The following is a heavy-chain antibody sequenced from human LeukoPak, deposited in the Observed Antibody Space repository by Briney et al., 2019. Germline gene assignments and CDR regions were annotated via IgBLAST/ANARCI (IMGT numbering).Heavy chain of an antibody. CDR2: IYTSGTT. CDR1: GGSISSYY. J-gene: IGHJ4*02. D-gene: IGHD3-3*01. V-gene: IGHV4-4*07. CDR3: ARLGGYDFWSGYFSFDY. Sequence: SETLSLTCTVSGGSISSYYWSWIRQPAGKGLEWIGRIYTSGTTNYNPSLKSRLTMSVDTSKNQFSLELSSVTAADTAVYYCARLGGYDFWSGYFSFDYWGQGTLVTVSS.